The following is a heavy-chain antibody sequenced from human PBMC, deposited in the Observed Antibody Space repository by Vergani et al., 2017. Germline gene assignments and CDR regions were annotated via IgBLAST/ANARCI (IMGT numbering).Heavy chain of an antibody. CDR2: IRYDGSNK. Sequence: VQLVESGGGVVQPGGSLRLSCAASGFSFSTYGMHWVRRAPGKGLEWVAFIRYDGSNKYYADSVKGRFTISRDNSKNTLYLQMNSLRAEDTAMYYCAKDGEMATRYPDYWGQGTLVTVSS. V-gene: IGHV3-30*02. D-gene: IGHD5-24*01. CDR3: AKDGEMATRYPDY. CDR1: GFSFSTYG. J-gene: IGHJ4*02.